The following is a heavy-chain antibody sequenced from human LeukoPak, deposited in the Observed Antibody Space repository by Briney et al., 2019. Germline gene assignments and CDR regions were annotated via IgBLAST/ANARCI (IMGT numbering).Heavy chain of an antibody. V-gene: IGHV3-30*04. CDR1: GFTFSSYA. Sequence: GGSLRLSCAASGFTFSSYAMHWARQAPGKGLEWVAVTSYDGSNKYYADSVKGRFTISRDNSKNTLYLQMNSLRAEDTAVYYCAREYYTVRGVFDYWGQGTLVTVSS. CDR2: TSYDGSNK. J-gene: IGHJ4*02. D-gene: IGHD3-10*01. CDR3: AREYYTVRGVFDY.